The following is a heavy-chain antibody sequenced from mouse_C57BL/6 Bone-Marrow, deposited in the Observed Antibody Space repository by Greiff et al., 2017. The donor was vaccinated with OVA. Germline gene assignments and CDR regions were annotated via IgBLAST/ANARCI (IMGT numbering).Heavy chain of an antibody. CDR2: IYPGSGST. CDR3: ARGGHYYGSSYVYYFDY. CDR1: GYTFTSYW. J-gene: IGHJ2*01. D-gene: IGHD1-1*01. Sequence: VQLQQPGAELVKPGASVKMSCKASGYTFTSYWITWVKQRPGQGLEWIGDIYPGSGSTNYNEKFKSKATLTVDTSSSTAYMQLSSLTSEDSAVYYCARGGHYYGSSYVYYFDYWGQGTTLTVSS. V-gene: IGHV1-55*01.